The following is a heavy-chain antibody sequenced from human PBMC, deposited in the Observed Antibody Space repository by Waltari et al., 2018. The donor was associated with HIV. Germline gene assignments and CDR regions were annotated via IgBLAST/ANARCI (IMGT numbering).Heavy chain of an antibody. V-gene: IGHV3-7*01. CDR1: GFPFSSFW. Sequence: EVQLVESGGGLVQPGGSLKLSCAASGFPFSSFWMSWVRQAPGKGLEWVANIKQDESEKYYVDSVKGRFTISRDNAKNSLYLHMNSLRAEDTAVYYCARTASGWYNYFDYWGQGTLVIDSS. CDR2: IKQDESEK. J-gene: IGHJ4*02. CDR3: ARTASGWYNYFDY. D-gene: IGHD6-19*01.